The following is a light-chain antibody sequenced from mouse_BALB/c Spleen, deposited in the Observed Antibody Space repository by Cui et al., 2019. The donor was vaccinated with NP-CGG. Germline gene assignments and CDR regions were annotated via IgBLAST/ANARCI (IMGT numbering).Light chain of an antibody. CDR2: GTN. CDR3: ALWYSNHWV. J-gene: IGLJ1*01. CDR1: TGTVITSNY. Sequence: VVPQASALTTSPGETVTLTCRSSTGTVITSNYANWVQEKPDHLFTGLIGGTNNRAPGVPARFSGSLIGDKAALTITGAQTEDEAIYFCALWYSNHWVFGGGTKLTVL. V-gene: IGLV1*01.